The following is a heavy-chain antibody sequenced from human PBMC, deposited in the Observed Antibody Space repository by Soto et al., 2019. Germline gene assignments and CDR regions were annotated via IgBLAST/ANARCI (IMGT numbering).Heavy chain of an antibody. Sequence: SETLSLTCTVSGDSITSNSYFWAWIRQPPGKGLEWIGYIYYSGSTNYNPSLKSRVTISVDTSKNQFSLKLSSVTAADTAVYYCAREGGGYCSGGSCQVDYWGQGTLVTVSS. CDR3: AREGGGYCSGGSCQVDY. J-gene: IGHJ4*02. V-gene: IGHV4-61*05. D-gene: IGHD2-15*01. CDR2: IYYSGST. CDR1: GDSITSNSYF.